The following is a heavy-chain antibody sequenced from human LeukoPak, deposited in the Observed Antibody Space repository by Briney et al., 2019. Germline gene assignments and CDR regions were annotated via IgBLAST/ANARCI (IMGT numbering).Heavy chain of an antibody. D-gene: IGHD3-3*01. V-gene: IGHV1-2*02. Sequence: ASVKVSCKASGYTFTGYYMHWVRQAPGQGLEWMGWINPNSGGTNYAQKFQGRVTMTRDTSISTAYMELSRLRSDDTAVYYCARDGESRTIFGVAIATNWFDPWGQGTLVTVSS. CDR2: INPNSGGT. CDR1: GYTFTGYY. J-gene: IGHJ5*02. CDR3: ARDGESRTIFGVAIATNWFDP.